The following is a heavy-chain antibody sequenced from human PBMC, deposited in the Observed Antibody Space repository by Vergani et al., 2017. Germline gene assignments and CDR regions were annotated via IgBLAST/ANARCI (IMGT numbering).Heavy chain of an antibody. Sequence: EVQLVESGGGLVQPGGSLRLSCAASGFTFSSYWMSWVRQAPGKGLEWVSAISGSGGSTYYADSVKGRFTISRDTSKNTLYLQMNSLRAEDTAVYYCAKGRYSSSWYGDYFDYWGQGTLVTVSS. D-gene: IGHD6-13*01. CDR3: AKGRYSSSWYGDYFDY. CDR1: GFTFSSYW. J-gene: IGHJ4*02. CDR2: ISGSGGST. V-gene: IGHV3-23*04.